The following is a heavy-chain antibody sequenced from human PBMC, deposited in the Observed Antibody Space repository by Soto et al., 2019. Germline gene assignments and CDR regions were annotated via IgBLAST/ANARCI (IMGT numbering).Heavy chain of an antibody. Sequence: ASVKVSCKASGYTFTSYGISWVRQAPGQGLEWMGWISAYNGNTNYAQKLQGRVTMTTDTSTSTAYMELRSLRSDDTAVYYCARYYDSSGYYNEYCFDYWGQGTLVTVSS. J-gene: IGHJ4*02. CDR2: ISAYNGNT. D-gene: IGHD3-22*01. CDR3: ARYYDSSGYYNEYCFDY. V-gene: IGHV1-18*04. CDR1: GYTFTSYG.